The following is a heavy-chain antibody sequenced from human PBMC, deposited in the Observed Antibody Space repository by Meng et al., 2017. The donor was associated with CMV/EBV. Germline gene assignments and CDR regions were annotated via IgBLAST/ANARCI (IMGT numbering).Heavy chain of an antibody. V-gene: IGHV4-30-4*08. J-gene: IGHJ6*02. CDR2: IYYSGST. CDR1: GGSISSGDYY. CDR3: AREVRGVVPDYYGMDV. Sequence: LSCTVSGGSISSGDYYWSWLRQPPGKGLEWIGYIYYSGSTYYNPSLKSRVTISVDTSKNQFSLKLSSVTAADTAVYYCAREVRGVVPDYYGMDVWGQGTTVTVSS. D-gene: IGHD3-3*01.